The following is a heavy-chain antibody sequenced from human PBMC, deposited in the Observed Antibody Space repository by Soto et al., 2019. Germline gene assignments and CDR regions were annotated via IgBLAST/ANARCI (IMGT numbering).Heavy chain of an antibody. CDR3: ARGGLRVPGGWDACDI. CDR1: GYTFTSNY. D-gene: IGHD6-19*01. CDR2: INPTGGST. V-gene: IGHV1-46*03. Sequence: QVQLVQSGAEVKKPGASVKVSCKASGYTFTSNYMHWVRQAPGQGLEWMGIINPTGGSTTYAQKFQGRVTMTRDTSASIVYMELSSLRSEDTAVYYCARGGLRVPGGWDACDICGQGTMVTVSS. J-gene: IGHJ3*02.